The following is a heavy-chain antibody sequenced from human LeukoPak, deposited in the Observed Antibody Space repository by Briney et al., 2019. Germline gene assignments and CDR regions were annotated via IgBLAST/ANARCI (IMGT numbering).Heavy chain of an antibody. Sequence: GGSLRLSCAASGFTFSSYWMSWVRQAPGKGLEWVANIKQDGSHKYYADSVKGRFTISRDNSKNTLDLQMSSLRAEDTAVYYCAREQYGSDDALDIWGQGTLVTVSS. CDR2: IKQDGSHK. CDR3: AREQYGSDDALDI. V-gene: IGHV3-7*01. J-gene: IGHJ3*02. D-gene: IGHD3-10*01. CDR1: GFTFSSYW.